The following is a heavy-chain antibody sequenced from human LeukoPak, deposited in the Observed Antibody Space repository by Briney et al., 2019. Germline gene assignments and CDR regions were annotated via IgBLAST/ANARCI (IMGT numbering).Heavy chain of an antibody. CDR2: IYYSGST. D-gene: IGHD1-1*01. Sequence: TPSETLSLTCTVSGGSISSYYWSWIRQPPGKGLEWIGYIYYSGSTNYSPSLKSRVTISVDTSKNQFSLKLSSVTAADTAVYYCARQVHGKTGLNWFDPWGQGTLVTVSS. CDR1: GGSISSYY. J-gene: IGHJ5*02. V-gene: IGHV4-59*08. CDR3: ARQVHGKTGLNWFDP.